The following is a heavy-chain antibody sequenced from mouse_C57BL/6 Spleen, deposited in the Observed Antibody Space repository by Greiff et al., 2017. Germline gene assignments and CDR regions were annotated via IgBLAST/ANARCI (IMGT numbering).Heavy chain of an antibody. V-gene: IGHV1-50*01. D-gene: IGHD2-3*01. CDR2: IDPSDSYT. CDR3: ARNEMGGYYFDY. J-gene: IGHJ2*01. CDR1: GYTFTSYW. Sequence: QVQLQQPGVELVKPGASVKLSCKASGYTFTSYWMQWVKQRPGQGLEWIGEIDPSDSYTNYNQKFKGKATLTVDTSSSTAYMQLSSLTSEDSAVYYCARNEMGGYYFDYWGQGTTLTVSS.